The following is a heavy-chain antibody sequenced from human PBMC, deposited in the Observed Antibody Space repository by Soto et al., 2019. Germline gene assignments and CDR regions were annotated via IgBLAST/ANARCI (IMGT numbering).Heavy chain of an antibody. CDR3: ARESEELSKNDYFDY. J-gene: IGHJ4*02. V-gene: IGHV3-7*01. CDR1: GFTFSSYW. Sequence: GGSLRLSCAASGFTFSSYWMSWVRQAPGKGLEWVANIKQDGSEKYYVDSVKGRFTISRDNAKNSLYLQMNSLRAEDTAVYYCARESEELSKNDYFDYWGQGTLVTVSS. D-gene: IGHD3-16*02. CDR2: IKQDGSEK.